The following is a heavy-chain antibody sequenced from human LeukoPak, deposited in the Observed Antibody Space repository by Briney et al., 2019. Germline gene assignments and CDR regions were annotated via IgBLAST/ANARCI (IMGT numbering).Heavy chain of an antibody. Sequence: PSETLSLTCTVSGGSISSSSYYWGWIRQPPGKGLEGIGTIYYSGSTYYNPSLKSRVTMSVDTSKNQFSLKLSSVTAADTAVYYCARDTYYYDSSGYSFFDYWGRGTLVTVSS. CDR1: GGSISSSSYY. D-gene: IGHD3-22*01. J-gene: IGHJ4*02. V-gene: IGHV4-39*07. CDR3: ARDTYYYDSSGYSFFDY. CDR2: IYYSGST.